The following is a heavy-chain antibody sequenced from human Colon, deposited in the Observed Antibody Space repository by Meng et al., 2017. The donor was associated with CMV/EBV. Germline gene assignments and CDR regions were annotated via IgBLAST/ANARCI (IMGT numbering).Heavy chain of an antibody. D-gene: IGHD2-8*01. CDR2: ISAGSSII. V-gene: IGHV3-48*04. CDR1: GLTFSTYS. J-gene: IGHJ4*02. Sequence: GESLKISCAASGLTFSTYSMNWVRQTPGKGLEWLSYISAGSSIIYYADSVKGRITVSRDNARNSLYLQMNSLRAEDTAVYYCARGAHCTTSACETSLFDFWGQGTLVTVSS. CDR3: ARGAHCTTSACETSLFDF.